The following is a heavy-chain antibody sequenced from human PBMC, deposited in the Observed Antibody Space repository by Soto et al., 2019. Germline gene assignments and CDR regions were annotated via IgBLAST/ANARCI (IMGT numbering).Heavy chain of an antibody. V-gene: IGHV3-74*01. CDR3: VRDMR. CDR2: INSDGTTT. Sequence: EVQLVESGGGLVQPGGSLRLSCAASGFTFNNFWMYWVRQTPEKGLVWVSGINSDGTTTIYADSVKGRFTISRDNAKNTLYLQMNSLTVEHTAIYYCVRDMRWGQGARVSVSS. J-gene: IGHJ4*02. CDR1: GFTFNNFW.